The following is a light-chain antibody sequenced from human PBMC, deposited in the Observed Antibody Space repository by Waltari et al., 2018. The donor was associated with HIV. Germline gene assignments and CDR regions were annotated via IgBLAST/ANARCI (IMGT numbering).Light chain of an antibody. CDR1: SSDVGAYNL. J-gene: IGLJ2*01. CDR2: ELT. V-gene: IGLV2-23*02. CDR3: CSYTGTGVV. Sequence: QSALTQPASVSGSPGQSITISCTGTSSDVGAYNLVSWYQQHPGKAPKLMIFELTKLPAWISVRFSGSRSGNTASLTISGLQAEDEGDYYCCSYTGTGVVFGGGTKLTVL.